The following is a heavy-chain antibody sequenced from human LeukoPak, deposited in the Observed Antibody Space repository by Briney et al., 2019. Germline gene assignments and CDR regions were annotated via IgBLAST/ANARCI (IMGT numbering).Heavy chain of an antibody. CDR1: GFTFSSYG. D-gene: IGHD6-6*01. V-gene: IGHV3-30*02. CDR2: IRYDGTNK. J-gene: IGHJ6*03. CDR3: AKDCCSSSSYYYYYHMDV. Sequence: PGGSLRLSCATSGFTFSSYGMHWVRHTPGKGLEWLAFIRYDGTNKYYADSVKGRFTISRDNSKDTLYLQMSSLRGDETAVYYCAKDCCSSSSYYYYYHMDVWDRGTTVTVSS.